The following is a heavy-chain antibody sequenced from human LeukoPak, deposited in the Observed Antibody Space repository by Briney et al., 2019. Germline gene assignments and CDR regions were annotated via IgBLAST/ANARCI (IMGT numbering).Heavy chain of an antibody. CDR3: AKLSEGSGY. CDR1: GFTFSNYA. D-gene: IGHD3-10*01. V-gene: IGHV3-23*01. Sequence: GESLRLSCAASGFTFSNYAMSWVLQAPGKELEWVSAISGSGGSTYYADSVKGRFTISRDNSKNTLYLQMNSLRAEDTAVYYCAKLSEGSGYWGQGTLVTVSS. CDR2: ISGSGGST. J-gene: IGHJ4*02.